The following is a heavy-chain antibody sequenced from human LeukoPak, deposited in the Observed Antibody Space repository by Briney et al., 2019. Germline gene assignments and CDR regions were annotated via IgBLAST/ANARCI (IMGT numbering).Heavy chain of an antibody. J-gene: IGHJ4*02. CDR1: GFTFSTHG. D-gene: IGHD5-12*01. V-gene: IGHV3-33*01. Sequence: PGRSLRLSCVVSGFTFSTHGFHWVRQPPGKGLEWVSVMWHDGGRKEYADSVRGRFTISRDNSNLYLQMNSLRAEDTAIYYCARDIGNSGFNLDYWGQGTPVTVSS. CDR2: MWHDGGRK. CDR3: ARDIGNSGFNLDY.